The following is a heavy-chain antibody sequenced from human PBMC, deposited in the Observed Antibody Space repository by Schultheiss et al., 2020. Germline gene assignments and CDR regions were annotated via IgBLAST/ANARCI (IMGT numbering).Heavy chain of an antibody. Sequence: SETLSLTCTVSGGSISSYYWSWIRQPAGKGLEWIGRIYTSGSTNYNPSLKSRVTISVDTSKNQFSLKLSSVTAADTAVYYCAREIEDYDILTGYYFDYWGQGTLVTVSS. CDR1: GGSISSYY. CDR2: IYTSGST. D-gene: IGHD3-9*01. J-gene: IGHJ4*02. CDR3: AREIEDYDILTGYYFDY. V-gene: IGHV4-4*07.